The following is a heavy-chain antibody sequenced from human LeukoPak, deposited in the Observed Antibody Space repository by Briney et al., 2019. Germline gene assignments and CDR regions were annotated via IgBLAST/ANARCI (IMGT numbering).Heavy chain of an antibody. J-gene: IGHJ4*02. V-gene: IGHV3-7*01. Sequence: PGGSLRLSCAASGFTFSSYWMSWVRQAPGKGLEWVANIKQDGSEKYYVDSVKGRFTISRDNSNDTLYLQMNSLRAEDTAVYYCAKVPYYYDTTAGDHWGQGTLVTISS. CDR1: GFTFSSYW. D-gene: IGHD3-22*01. CDR2: IKQDGSEK. CDR3: AKVPYYYDTTAGDH.